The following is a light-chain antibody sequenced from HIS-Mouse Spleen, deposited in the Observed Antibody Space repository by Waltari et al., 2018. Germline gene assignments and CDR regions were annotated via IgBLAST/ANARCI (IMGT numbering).Light chain of an antibody. CDR3: SSYAGSSTWV. V-gene: IGLV2-8*01. J-gene: IGLJ3*02. Sequence: QSALTQPPSASGSPGQSVTISCTGTSSDVGGYNYVSWYQQHPGKAPKLMSYEVSKRPSGVPDRFSGSKSGNTASLTVSGLQAEDEADYYCSSYAGSSTWVFGGGTKLTVL. CDR2: EVS. CDR1: SSDVGGYNY.